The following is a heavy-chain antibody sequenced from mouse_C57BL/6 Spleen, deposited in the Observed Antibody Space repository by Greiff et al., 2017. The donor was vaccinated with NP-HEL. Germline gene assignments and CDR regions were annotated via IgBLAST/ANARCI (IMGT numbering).Heavy chain of an antibody. CDR3: ARDYYGSSGAMDY. CDR2: ISYDGSN. V-gene: IGHV3-6*01. D-gene: IGHD1-1*01. CDR1: GYSITSGYY. Sequence: ESGPGLVKPSQSLSLTCSVTGYSITSGYYWNWIRQFPGNKLEWMGYISYDGSNNYNPTLKNRISITRDTSKNQFFLKLNSVTTEDTATYYCARDYYGSSGAMDYWGQGTSVTVSS. J-gene: IGHJ4*01.